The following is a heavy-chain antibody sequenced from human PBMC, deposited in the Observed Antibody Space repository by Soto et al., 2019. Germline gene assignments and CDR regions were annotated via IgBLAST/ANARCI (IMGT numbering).Heavy chain of an antibody. Sequence: PGESLKISCKGSGYSFTIYWINWVRQMPGKGLEWMGIIYPGDSDTRYSPSFQGQVTISADKSLSTAYLQWNSLKASDTAMYYCARGYCSTTICDPWFDPWGQGTLVTVSS. CDR1: GYSFTIYW. D-gene: IGHD2-15*01. J-gene: IGHJ5*02. V-gene: IGHV5-51*01. CDR3: ARGYCSTTICDPWFDP. CDR2: IYPGDSDT.